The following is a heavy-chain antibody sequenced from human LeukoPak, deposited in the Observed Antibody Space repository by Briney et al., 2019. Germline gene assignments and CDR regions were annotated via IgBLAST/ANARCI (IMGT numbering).Heavy chain of an antibody. CDR3: ARSRPGTEAGQPNFDY. CDR1: GFTFSTYG. D-gene: IGHD6-13*01. J-gene: IGHJ4*02. Sequence: GGSLRLSCAASGFTFSTYGMSWVRQAQGKGLEWVSYISSISSIIYYADSVKGRFTISRDNARNSLYLQMNSLRAEDTAVYYCARSRPGTEAGQPNFDYWGQGTLVTVSS. CDR2: ISSISSII. V-gene: IGHV3-48*01.